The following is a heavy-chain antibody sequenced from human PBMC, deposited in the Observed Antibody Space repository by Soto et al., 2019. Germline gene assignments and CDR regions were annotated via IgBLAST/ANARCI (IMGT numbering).Heavy chain of an antibody. CDR3: AGRGVGCSSRRCYCDY. J-gene: IGHJ4*02. D-gene: IGHD2-2*01. V-gene: IGHV3-21*01. CDR2: IRSIGIDL. Sequence: EVQLVESGGSLVKPGGSLRLSCGTSGFTFSDYSMNWVRQAPGQGLEWVSSIRSIGIDLSYAESVRGRFTISRDNDKKALYLQMNSLRDGDTAVFYCAGRGVGCSSRRCYCDYWGQGTLVTVSS. CDR1: GFTFSDYS.